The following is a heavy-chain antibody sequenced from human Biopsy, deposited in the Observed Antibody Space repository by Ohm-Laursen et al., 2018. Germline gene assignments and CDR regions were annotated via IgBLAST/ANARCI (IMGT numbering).Heavy chain of an antibody. V-gene: IGHV3-23*01. D-gene: IGHD2-21*02. J-gene: IGHJ3*01. CDR2: IGGGGSPT. CDR1: GFILNNYG. Sequence: GSLRLSCAASGFILNNYGLSWVRQAPGKGLEWVSAIGGGGSPTLCADSVKGRFTISRDDSKNTLYLQMNSLRVEDTAVYFCSKLGGDPAPFDRASDVWSRGTKVTVSS. CDR3: SKLGGDPAPFDRASDV.